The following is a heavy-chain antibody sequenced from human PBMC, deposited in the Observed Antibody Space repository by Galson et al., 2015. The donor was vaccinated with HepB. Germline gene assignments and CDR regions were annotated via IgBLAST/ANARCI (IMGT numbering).Heavy chain of an antibody. CDR1: GFTFSNAW. CDR2: IKSKTDGGTT. J-gene: IGHJ4*02. V-gene: IGHV3-15*07. CDR3: TTVETWSGSYEGGYYFDY. D-gene: IGHD1-26*01. Sequence: SLRLSCAASGFTFSNAWMNWVRQAPGKGLEWVGRIKSKTDGGTTDYAAPVKGRFTISRDDSKNTLYLQMNSLKTEDTAVYYCTTVETWSGSYEGGYYFDYWGQGTLVTVSS.